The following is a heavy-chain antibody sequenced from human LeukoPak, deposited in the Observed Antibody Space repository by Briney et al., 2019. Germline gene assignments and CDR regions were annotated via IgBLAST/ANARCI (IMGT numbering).Heavy chain of an antibody. D-gene: IGHD2-15*01. J-gene: IGHJ2*01. CDR2: IYSSGST. Sequence: SETLSLTCTVTGGSISSYYWSWIRQPAGKGLEWIGRIYSSGSTTYNPSLRSRVTMSVDTSKNQFSLKLTSVTAADTAVYYCARGFLLWHFDLWSRGTLVTVSS. CDR1: GGSISSYY. V-gene: IGHV4-4*07. CDR3: ARGFLLWHFDL.